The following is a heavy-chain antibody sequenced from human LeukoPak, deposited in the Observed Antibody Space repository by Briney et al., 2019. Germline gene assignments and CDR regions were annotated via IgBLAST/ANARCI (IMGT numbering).Heavy chain of an antibody. J-gene: IGHJ5*02. CDR3: TRYDPAATGGWFDP. D-gene: IGHD2-15*01. V-gene: IGHV4-39*01. CDR2: VHYNGNT. CDR1: GGSISSSNYY. Sequence: PSETLSLTCTVSGGSISSSNYYWGWIRQPPGKGREWIGIVHYNGNTYYNPSLKSRVTISVDTSKSQFSLELSSVAAADTAVYYCTRYDPAATGGWFDPWGQGTLVTVSS.